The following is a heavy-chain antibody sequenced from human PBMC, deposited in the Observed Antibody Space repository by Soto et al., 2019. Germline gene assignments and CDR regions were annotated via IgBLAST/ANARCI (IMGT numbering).Heavy chain of an antibody. Sequence: ASVKVSCKASGGTFSSYAISWVRQAPGQGLEWMGGIIPIFGTANYAQKFQGRVTITADESTSTAYMELSSLRSEDTAVYYCARDKGIRPTLRITIFGVVIQQDYYGMDFWGQGTTVTVSS. CDR2: IIPIFGTA. J-gene: IGHJ6*02. CDR3: ARDKGIRPTLRITIFGVVIQQDYYGMDF. CDR1: GGTFSSYA. D-gene: IGHD3-3*01. V-gene: IGHV1-69*13.